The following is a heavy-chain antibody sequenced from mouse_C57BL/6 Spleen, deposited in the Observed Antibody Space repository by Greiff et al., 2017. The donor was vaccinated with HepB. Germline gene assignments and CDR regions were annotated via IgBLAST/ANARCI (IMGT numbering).Heavy chain of an antibody. CDR3: TRGYGNAMDY. Sequence: VQVVESGAELVRPGASVTLSCKASGYTFTDYEMHWVKQTPVHGLEWIGAIDPETGGTAYNQKFKGKAILTADKSSSTAYMGLRSLTSEDSAVYYCTRGYGNAMDYWGQGTSVTVSS. V-gene: IGHV1-15*01. CDR1: GYTFTDYE. CDR2: IDPETGGT. J-gene: IGHJ4*01. D-gene: IGHD2-1*01.